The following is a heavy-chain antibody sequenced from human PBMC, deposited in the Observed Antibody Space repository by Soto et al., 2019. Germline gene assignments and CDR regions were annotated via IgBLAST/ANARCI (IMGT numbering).Heavy chain of an antibody. CDR2: ISGSGGST. Sequence: GGSQRLSCAASGFTFSSYAMSWVRQAPGKGLEWVSAISGSGGSTYYADSVKGRFTISRDNSKNTLYLQMNSLRAEDTAVYYCAKDMRSVYCSGGSCYYFDYWGQGTQVTVSS. V-gene: IGHV3-23*01. J-gene: IGHJ4*02. D-gene: IGHD2-15*01. CDR3: AKDMRSVYCSGGSCYYFDY. CDR1: GFTFSSYA.